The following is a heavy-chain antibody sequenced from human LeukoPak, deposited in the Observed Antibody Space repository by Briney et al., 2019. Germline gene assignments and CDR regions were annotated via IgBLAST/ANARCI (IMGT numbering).Heavy chain of an antibody. CDR3: ARDLNYYDSSGYGH. D-gene: IGHD3-22*01. CDR1: GFTFSTNY. CDR2: IYSGGSP. Sequence: GGSLRLSCAASGFTFSTNYMSWVRQAPGKGLEGGSVIYSGGSPYYADSVKGRFTISRDNSKNTLYLQMNSLRAEDTAVYYCARDLNYYDSSGYGHWGQGTLVTVSS. V-gene: IGHV3-53*01. J-gene: IGHJ4*02.